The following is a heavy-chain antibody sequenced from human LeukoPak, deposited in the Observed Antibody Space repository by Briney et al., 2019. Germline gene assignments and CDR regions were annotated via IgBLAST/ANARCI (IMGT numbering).Heavy chain of an antibody. CDR3: ARDLRYFDWLLSDAFDI. V-gene: IGHV4-4*07. CDR1: GGSISCYY. Sequence: SETLSLTCTGSGGSISCYYWSWIRQPAGKGLEWIGRIYTSGSTNYNPSLKSRVTMSVDPPKNQFSLKLSSVPAAETAVYYCARDLRYFDWLLSDAFDIWGQGTMVTVSS. J-gene: IGHJ3*02. D-gene: IGHD3-9*01. CDR2: IYTSGST.